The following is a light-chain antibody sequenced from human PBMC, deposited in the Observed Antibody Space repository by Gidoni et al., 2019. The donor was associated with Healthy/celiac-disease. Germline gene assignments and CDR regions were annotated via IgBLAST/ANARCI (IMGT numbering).Light chain of an antibody. CDR3: QVWDSSSDHPV. V-gene: IGLV3-21*03. J-gene: IGLJ1*01. Sequence: SYVLTQPPSVSVAPGKTARITCGGNNIGSNSVHWYQQKPGQAPVLVVDADSDRPSGIPERFSGSNSGNTATLTISSVEAGDEADYYWQVWDSSSDHPVFGTGTKITVL. CDR2: ADS. CDR1: NIGSNS.